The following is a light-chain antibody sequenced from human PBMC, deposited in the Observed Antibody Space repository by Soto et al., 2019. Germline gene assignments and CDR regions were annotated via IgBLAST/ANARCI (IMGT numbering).Light chain of an antibody. Sequence: ETVLTQSPATLSLSPWERATLSCRASQSVSRYLAWYQQKPGQAPRLLIYDASNRATGIPERFSGSGSGTDFTLTISRLEPEDFAVYYCQDYGSSAWTFGQGTKVDIK. V-gene: IGKV3-20*01. CDR3: QDYGSSAWT. CDR2: DAS. CDR1: QSVSRY. J-gene: IGKJ1*01.